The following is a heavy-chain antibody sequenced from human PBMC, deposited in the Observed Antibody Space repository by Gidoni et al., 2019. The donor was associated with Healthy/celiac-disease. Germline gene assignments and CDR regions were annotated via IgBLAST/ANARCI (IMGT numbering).Heavy chain of an antibody. J-gene: IGHJ4*02. CDR2: ISGSGGST. D-gene: IGHD6-19*01. CDR3: AKDPRYSSGWYYFDY. Sequence: EVQLLESGGGLVQPGGSLRLSCAASGFPFSSYAMSWVRQAPGKGLEWVAAISGSGGSTYYADSVKGRFTISRDNSKNTLYLQMNSLRAEVTAVYYCAKDPRYSSGWYYFDYWGQGTLVTVSS. CDR1: GFPFSSYA. V-gene: IGHV3-23*01.